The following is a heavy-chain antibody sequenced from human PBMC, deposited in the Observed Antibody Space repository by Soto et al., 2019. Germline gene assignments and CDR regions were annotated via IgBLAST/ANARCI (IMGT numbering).Heavy chain of an antibody. CDR3: ARRSIAAAGWWFDP. J-gene: IGHJ5*02. V-gene: IGHV4-31*03. CDR2: IYYSGST. CDR1: GGSISSGGYY. D-gene: IGHD6-13*01. Sequence: QVQLQESGPGLVKPSQTLSLTCTVSGGSISSGGYYWSWIRQHPGKGLEWIGYIYYSGSTYYNPSRKSRVTISVDTSKHQFSLKLSSVTAADTAVYYCARRSIAAAGWWFDPWGQGTLVTVSS.